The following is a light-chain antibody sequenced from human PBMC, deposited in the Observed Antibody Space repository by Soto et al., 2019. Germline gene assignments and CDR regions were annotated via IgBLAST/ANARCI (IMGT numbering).Light chain of an antibody. J-gene: IGLJ3*02. CDR1: SSNIGAGYD. CDR2: GNS. Sequence: QSVLTQPPSVSGAPGQRVTISCTGSSSNIGAGYDVHWYQQLPGTAPKLLIYGNSNRPSGVPDRFSGSKSGTSASLAITGLQAEYEADYYFQSYDSSLSALFGGGTKVTVL. CDR3: QSYDSSLSAL. V-gene: IGLV1-40*01.